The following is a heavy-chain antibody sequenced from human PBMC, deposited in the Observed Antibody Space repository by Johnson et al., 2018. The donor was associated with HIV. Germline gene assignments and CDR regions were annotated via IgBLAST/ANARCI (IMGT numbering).Heavy chain of an antibody. V-gene: IGHV3-30*04. CDR1: GFTYSSYA. CDR3: AKDTLRIWFAGRGAAFDI. J-gene: IGHJ3*02. D-gene: IGHD3-10*01. Sequence: QVQLVESGGGVVQPGRSLRLSCVVSGFTYSSYAMHWVRQAPGKGLEWVAVISYDGSNKYYADSVKGLFTISRDNAKNSLYLQMNSLRAEDTALYYCAKDTLRIWFAGRGAAFDIWGQGTMVTVSS. CDR2: ISYDGSNK.